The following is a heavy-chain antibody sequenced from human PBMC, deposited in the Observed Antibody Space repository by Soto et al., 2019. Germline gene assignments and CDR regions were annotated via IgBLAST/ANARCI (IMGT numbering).Heavy chain of an antibody. Sequence: SETLSLTCTVSGGSISSYYWSWIRQPAGKGLEWIGRIYTSGSTNYNPSLKSRVTMSVDTSKNQFSLKLSSVTAADTAVYYCARDREGSSWSRYYYYGMDVWRQGTTVTVSS. J-gene: IGHJ6*02. CDR2: IYTSGST. D-gene: IGHD6-13*01. V-gene: IGHV4-4*07. CDR1: GGSISSYY. CDR3: ARDREGSSWSRYYYYGMDV.